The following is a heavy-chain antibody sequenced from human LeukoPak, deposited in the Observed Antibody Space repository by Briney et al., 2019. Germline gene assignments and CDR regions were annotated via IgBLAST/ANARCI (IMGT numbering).Heavy chain of an antibody. V-gene: IGHV3-53*01. CDR3: ARVYKWLVLTFYYYYMDV. D-gene: IGHD6-19*01. CDR2: IYSGGST. CDR1: GFTVSSNY. Sequence: GGSLRLSCAASGFTVSSNYMSWVRQAPGEGLEWVSVIYSGGSTYYADSVKGRFTISRDNSKNTLHLQMNSLRAEDTAVYYCARVYKWLVLTFYYYYMDVWGKGTTVTVSS. J-gene: IGHJ6*03.